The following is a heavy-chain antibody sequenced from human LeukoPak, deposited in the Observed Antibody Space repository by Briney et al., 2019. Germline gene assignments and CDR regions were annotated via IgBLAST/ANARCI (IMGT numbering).Heavy chain of an antibody. Sequence: ASVKVSCKASGGTFSSYAISWVRQAPGQGLEWMGGIIPIFGTANYAQKFQGRVTITTDESTSTTYMELSSLRSEDTAVYYCARSSYLQYSAYDYWGQGTLVTASS. J-gene: IGHJ4*02. D-gene: IGHD5-18*01. V-gene: IGHV1-69*05. CDR1: GGTFSSYA. CDR2: IIPIFGTA. CDR3: ARSSYLQYSAYDY.